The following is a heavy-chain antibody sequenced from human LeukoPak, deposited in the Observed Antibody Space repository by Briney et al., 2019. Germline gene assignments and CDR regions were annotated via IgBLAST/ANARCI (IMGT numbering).Heavy chain of an antibody. D-gene: IGHD6-19*01. CDR1: GGSFSGYY. J-gene: IGHJ3*02. V-gene: IGHV4-59*01. CDR3: ARAQWLAHDVFDI. Sequence: SETLSLTCAVYGGSFSGYYWSWIRQPPGKGLQWIGYIHYSGSTNYNPSLKSRVTISVDTSKNQFSLKVNSVTAADTAVYYCARAQWLAHDVFDIWGQGTMVTVSS. CDR2: IHYSGST.